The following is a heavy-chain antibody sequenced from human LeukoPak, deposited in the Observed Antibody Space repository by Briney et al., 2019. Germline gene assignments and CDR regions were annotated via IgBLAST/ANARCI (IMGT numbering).Heavy chain of an antibody. Sequence: AGSLRLSCAVSGFTFSNAWMSWVRQAPGKGLGWVGRIKSKTDGGTTDYAAPVKGRFTISRDDSKNTLYLQMNSLKTEDTAVYYCTNRIAAGVVYYYYMDVWGKGTTVTVSS. CDR2: IKSKTDGGTT. V-gene: IGHV3-15*01. D-gene: IGHD6-25*01. CDR1: GFTFSNAW. J-gene: IGHJ6*03. CDR3: TNRIAAGVVYYYYMDV.